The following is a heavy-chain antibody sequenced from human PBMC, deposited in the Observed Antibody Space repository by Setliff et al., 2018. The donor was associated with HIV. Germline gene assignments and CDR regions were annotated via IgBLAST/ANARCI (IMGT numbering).Heavy chain of an antibody. CDR2: IYYSGST. D-gene: IGHD6-19*01. Sequence: SETLSLTCSVSGGSISSYYWSWIRQPPGKGLEWIGYIYYSGSTNYNPSLYSRVTISVDTSKNQFSLKLSSVTAADTAAYYCARHIAVAGTHYYFYGMDVWGQGTTVTVSS. J-gene: IGHJ6*02. CDR1: GGSISSYY. CDR3: ARHIAVAGTHYYFYGMDV. V-gene: IGHV4-59*08.